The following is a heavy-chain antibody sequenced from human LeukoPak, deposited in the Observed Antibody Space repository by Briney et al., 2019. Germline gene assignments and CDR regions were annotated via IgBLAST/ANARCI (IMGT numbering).Heavy chain of an antibody. CDR1: GFTFSTHD. V-gene: IGHV3-23*01. Sequence: PGGSLRLSCAASGFTFSTHDLTWVRQAPGKGLEWVSAISGDGGKTYYADSVKGRFTISRDNSKNTLYLQMNSLRAEDTAVYYCAKGWFRDNFDYWGQGTLVTVSS. CDR2: ISGDGGKT. CDR3: AKGWFRDNFDY. J-gene: IGHJ4*02. D-gene: IGHD3-10*01.